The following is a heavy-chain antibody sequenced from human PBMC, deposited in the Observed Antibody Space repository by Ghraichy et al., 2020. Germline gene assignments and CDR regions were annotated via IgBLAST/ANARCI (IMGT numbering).Heavy chain of an antibody. CDR3: ARGRGGGMDV. CDR2: RSSSGSTV. V-gene: IGHV3-11*01. CDR1: GFTFSDYH. D-gene: IGHD2-15*01. J-gene: IGHJ6*02. Sequence: GGSLRLSCAASGFTFSDYHMSWIRQAPGKGLEWVADRSSSGSTVYYADSVKGRFTISRDNAKNSLYLQMNSLRAEDTAVYYCARGRGGGMDVWGQGTTVTVSS.